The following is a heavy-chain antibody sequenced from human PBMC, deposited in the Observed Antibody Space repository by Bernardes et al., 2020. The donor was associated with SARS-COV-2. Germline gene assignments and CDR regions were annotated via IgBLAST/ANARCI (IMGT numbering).Heavy chain of an antibody. Sequence: GSLRLSCAASGFTFSRYWIHLVRQAPGKGLVWVSRIDSDGSSTSYADAVKGLFTMSRDNAKNTLYLQMNSLTAEDTAVYYCTREHSDISASYSGSGDFQRWGQGTLVTVSS. CDR3: TREHSDISASYSGSGDFQR. CDR1: GFTFSRYW. V-gene: IGHV3-74*01. D-gene: IGHD3-10*01. J-gene: IGHJ1*01. CDR2: IDSDGSST.